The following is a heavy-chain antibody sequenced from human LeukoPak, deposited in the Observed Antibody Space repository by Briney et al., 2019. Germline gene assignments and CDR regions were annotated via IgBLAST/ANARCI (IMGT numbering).Heavy chain of an antibody. J-gene: IGHJ6*02. CDR2: VYYSGST. D-gene: IGHD6-19*01. CDR3: ARDRRQWLVGDYYYYYGTDV. CDR1: GGSISSYY. Sequence: KSSETLSLTCTVSGGSISSYYWSWIRQPPGKGLEWIGYVYYSGSTNYNPSLKSRVTISVDTSKNQFSLKLSSVTAADTAVYYCARDRRQWLVGDYYYYYGTDVWGQGTTVTVSS. V-gene: IGHV4-59*01.